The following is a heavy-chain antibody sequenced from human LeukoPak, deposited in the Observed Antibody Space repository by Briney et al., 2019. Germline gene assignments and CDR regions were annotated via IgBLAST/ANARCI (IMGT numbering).Heavy chain of an antibody. CDR1: GYTFTGYY. Sequence: GASVKVSCKASGYTFTGYYMHWVRQAPGQGLEWMGWINPNSGGTNYAQKFQGWVTMTRDTSISTAYMELSRLRSDDTAVYYCARDLYYYDSSGYYYEGYYGMDVWGQGTTVTVSS. D-gene: IGHD3-22*01. J-gene: IGHJ6*02. CDR2: INPNSGGT. CDR3: ARDLYYYDSSGYYYEGYYGMDV. V-gene: IGHV1-2*04.